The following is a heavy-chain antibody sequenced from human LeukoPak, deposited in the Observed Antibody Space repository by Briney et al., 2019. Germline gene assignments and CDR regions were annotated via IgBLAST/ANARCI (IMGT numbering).Heavy chain of an antibody. Sequence: SETLSLTCTVSGGSFSSSSYYWGWIRQPPGKGLEWIGSMYYSGSTYYNASLRSRVTISVDTSKNQFSLKLSSVTAADTAVYYCARYYDILSGEFDYWGQGTLVTVSS. D-gene: IGHD3-9*01. CDR3: ARYYDILSGEFDY. CDR2: MYYSGST. CDR1: GGSFSSSSYY. V-gene: IGHV4-39*07. J-gene: IGHJ4*02.